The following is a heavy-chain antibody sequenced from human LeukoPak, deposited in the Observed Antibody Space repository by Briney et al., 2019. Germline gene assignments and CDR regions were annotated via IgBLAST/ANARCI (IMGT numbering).Heavy chain of an antibody. CDR2: IRNDGTIE. D-gene: IGHD2-2*01. V-gene: IGHV3-30*02. J-gene: IGHJ4*02. Sequence: PGGSLRLSCSASGFTFRTYGMHWVRQAPGKGLEWVAFIRNDGTIEYYADSVKGRLTISRDNSKNTLYLQMNSLRAEGTAVYYCAKVSAVFCSSTSCYWEGFDYWGQGTLVTVSS. CDR3: AKVSAVFCSSTSCYWEGFDY. CDR1: GFTFRTYG.